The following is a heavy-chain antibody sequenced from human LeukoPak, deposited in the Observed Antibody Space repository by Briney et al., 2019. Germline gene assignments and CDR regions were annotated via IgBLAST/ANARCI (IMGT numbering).Heavy chain of an antibody. J-gene: IGHJ4*02. CDR1: GFTFSSYP. CDR3: VGYTSGWYVNY. CDR2: IRGGGDNT. Sequence: GGSLRLSCAASGFTFSSYPMHWVRQAPGKGLEWVSGIRGGGDNTVYADSVKGRFTISRDNSKNTLYLQMNGLRADDTAVYYCVGYTSGWYVNYWGQGTLVTVS. D-gene: IGHD6-19*01. V-gene: IGHV3-23*01.